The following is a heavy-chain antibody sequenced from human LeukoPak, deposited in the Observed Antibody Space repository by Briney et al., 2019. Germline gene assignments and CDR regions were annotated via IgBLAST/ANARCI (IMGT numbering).Heavy chain of an antibody. V-gene: IGHV3-23*01. J-gene: IGHJ4*02. D-gene: IGHD2-15*01. CDR2: ISGSGDDT. CDR3: AKPILAAPLNHYFDY. CDR1: GFTFSNYA. Sequence: PGGSLRLSRAASGFTFSNYAMTWVRQAPGKGLEWVSSISGSGDDTRYADSVKGRFTISRDNSKSTVYLQMNGLRVEGTAVYYCAKPILAAPLNHYFDYWGQGTLVTVSS.